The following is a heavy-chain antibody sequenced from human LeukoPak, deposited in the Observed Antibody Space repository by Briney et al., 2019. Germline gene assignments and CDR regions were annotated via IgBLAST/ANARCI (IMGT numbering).Heavy chain of an antibody. D-gene: IGHD1-1*01. CDR2: LYSGGNA. CDR1: EFTVSDNY. CDR3: ARTTGARTFYFNGMDV. V-gene: IGHV3-53*01. Sequence: GGSLRLSCAASEFTVSDNYMSWVRQAPEKGLEWVSILYSGGNAYYTDSVKGRFTTSRDNSKNTVYLQMNSLRAGDTAVYFCARTTGARTFYFNGMDVWGQGTTVTVSS. J-gene: IGHJ6*02.